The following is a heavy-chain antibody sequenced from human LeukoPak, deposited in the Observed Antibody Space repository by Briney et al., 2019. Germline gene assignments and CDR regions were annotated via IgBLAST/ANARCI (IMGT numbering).Heavy chain of an antibody. CDR1: GFTFSSYG. J-gene: IGHJ4*02. CDR3: AKDPGIGDY. V-gene: IGHV3-30*02. D-gene: IGHD2-21*01. Sequence: GGSMTLFCAASGFTFSSYGMHWVGPAPGLGLEWVAFIRYYGSNKYYADSVKGRFTISRDNSKHTLYLQMNSLRAEDTAVYYCAKDPGIGDYWGQGTLVTVSS. CDR2: IRYYGSNK.